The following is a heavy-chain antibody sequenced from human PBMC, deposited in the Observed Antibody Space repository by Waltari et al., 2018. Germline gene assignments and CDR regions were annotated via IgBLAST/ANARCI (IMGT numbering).Heavy chain of an antibody. J-gene: IGHJ5*02. Sequence: QVQLVQSGAEVKKPGASVKVSCKASGYTFTSYAMHWVRQAPGQRLEWMGWINAGNGNTKDSQKFQGRVTITRDTSASTAYMELSSLRSEDTAVYYCARGPTVTTLGWFDPWGQGTLVTVSS. CDR3: ARGPTVTTLGWFDP. D-gene: IGHD4-17*01. V-gene: IGHV1-3*01. CDR1: GYTFTSYA. CDR2: INAGNGNT.